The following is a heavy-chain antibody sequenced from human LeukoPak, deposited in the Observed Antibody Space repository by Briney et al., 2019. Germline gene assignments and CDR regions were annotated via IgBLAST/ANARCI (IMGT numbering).Heavy chain of an antibody. D-gene: IGHD2-2*01. CDR1: GGSISSRSYY. J-gene: IGHJ4*02. CDR2: IHYSGSI. Sequence: SETLSLTCTVAGGSISSRSYYWGWIRQPPGKGLEWIGSIHYSGSIYYNPSLKSRVTISVDTSKNQFSLKLSSVTAADTAVYYCARPYSNSWYGLFDYWGQGTLVTVSS. CDR3: ARPYSNSWYGLFDY. V-gene: IGHV4-39*07.